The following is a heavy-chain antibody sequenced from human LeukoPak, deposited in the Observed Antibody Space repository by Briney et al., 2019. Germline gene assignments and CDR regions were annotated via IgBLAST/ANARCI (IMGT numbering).Heavy chain of an antibody. V-gene: IGHV3-23*01. CDR1: GFTFNNYA. J-gene: IGHJ4*02. CDR2: ISGSGGST. CDR3: AKSANTWPYYFDY. D-gene: IGHD3-10*01. Sequence: GSLRLSCVASGFTFNNYAMSWVRQAPGKGLEWVSGISGSGGSTYYADSVEGRFTISRDNSKNTLFLQMNSLGAEDTAVYYCAKSANTWPYYFDYWGQGTLVTVSS.